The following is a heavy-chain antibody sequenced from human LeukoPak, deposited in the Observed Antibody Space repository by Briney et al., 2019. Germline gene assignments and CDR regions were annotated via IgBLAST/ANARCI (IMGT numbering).Heavy chain of an antibody. D-gene: IGHD2-8*02. CDR1: GYTFNDYY. J-gene: IGHJ5*02. V-gene: IGHV1-2*02. CDR3: VRGSILGPSSPNH. Sequence: ASVKVSCKASGYTFNDYYIHWVRQAPGQGLEWMGWINPNSGGTSYAQNFQGRVTMTRDTSITTAYMDLSRLRSEDTAVYYCVRGSILGPSSPNHWGQGTLVTVSS. CDR2: INPNSGGT.